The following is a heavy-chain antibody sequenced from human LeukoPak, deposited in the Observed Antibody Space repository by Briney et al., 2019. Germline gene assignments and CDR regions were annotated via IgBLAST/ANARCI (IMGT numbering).Heavy chain of an antibody. V-gene: IGHV4-39*07. J-gene: IGHJ4*02. CDR1: GGSISSSSYY. CDR3: ARDYYDSSGYYYFDY. Sequence: SETLSLTCTVSGGSISSSSYYWGWIRQPPGKGLEWIGSMYYSGSTYYNPSLKSRVTISVDTSKKQLSLKLSSVTAADTAVYYCARDYYDSSGYYYFDYWGQGTLVTVSS. D-gene: IGHD3-22*01. CDR2: MYYSGST.